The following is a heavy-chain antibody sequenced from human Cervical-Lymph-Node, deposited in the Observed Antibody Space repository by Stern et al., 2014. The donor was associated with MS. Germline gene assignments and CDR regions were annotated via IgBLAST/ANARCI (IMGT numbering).Heavy chain of an antibody. Sequence: VQLVESGAEVKKPGASLKVSCKASGYTFSVYNIHWVRQAPGQGLEWMGRINPNSGGTNYAQKFQGRVTMTRDTSISIVYMELTRLRSDDTAVYYCARGASDYWGQGNLVTVSS. J-gene: IGHJ4*02. V-gene: IGHV1-2*06. CDR2: INPNSGGT. CDR3: ARGASDY. D-gene: IGHD3-16*01. CDR1: GYTFSVYN.